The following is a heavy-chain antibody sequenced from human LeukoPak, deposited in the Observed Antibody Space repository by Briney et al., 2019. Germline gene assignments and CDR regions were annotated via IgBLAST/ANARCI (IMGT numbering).Heavy chain of an antibody. V-gene: IGHV4-4*02. Sequence: SETLSLTCAVSGGSISSSNWWSWARQPPGKGLEWIGEIYHSGSTNYNPSLKSRVTISVDTSKNQFSLKLSSVTAADTAVYYCARLSWPGRGSRFDPWGQGTLVTVSS. D-gene: IGHD2/OR15-2a*01. CDR3: ARLSWPGRGSRFDP. CDR2: IYHSGST. CDR1: GGSISSSNW. J-gene: IGHJ5*02.